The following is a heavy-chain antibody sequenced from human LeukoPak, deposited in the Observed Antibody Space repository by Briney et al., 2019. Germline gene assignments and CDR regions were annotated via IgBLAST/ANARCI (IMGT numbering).Heavy chain of an antibody. CDR1: GGSISSYY. CDR3: ARALGSSGYGWFDP. Sequence: SETLSLTCTVSGGSISSYYWSWIRQPPGKGLEWIGYIYYSGNTKYNPSLNSRVTISVDTSKNQFSLKLSSVTAADTAVYYCARALGSSGYGWFDPWGQGTLVTVSS. V-gene: IGHV4-59*01. CDR2: IYYSGNT. D-gene: IGHD3-22*01. J-gene: IGHJ5*02.